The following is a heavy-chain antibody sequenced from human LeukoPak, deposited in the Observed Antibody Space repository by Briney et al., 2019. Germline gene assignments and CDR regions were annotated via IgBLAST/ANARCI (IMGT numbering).Heavy chain of an antibody. J-gene: IGHJ4*02. V-gene: IGHV3-7*01. CDR3: ARGAGYNSAWDYYYDY. Sequence: PGGSLRLSCTAAGFTFSSCWMSWVRQAPGKGLEWVANIKQDGSEKYYVDSVRGRFTISRDNAKNSLYLQMNSLRADDTAVYYCARGAGYNSAWDYYYDYWGQGTLVTVSS. CDR2: IKQDGSEK. D-gene: IGHD6-19*01. CDR1: GFTFSSCW.